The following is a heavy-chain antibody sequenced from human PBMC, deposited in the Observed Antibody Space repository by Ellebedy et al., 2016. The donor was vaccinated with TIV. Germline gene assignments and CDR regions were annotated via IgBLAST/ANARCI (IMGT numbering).Heavy chain of an antibody. CDR3: ARGYNSALDI. Sequence: PGGSLRLSFAVSGFTFSSYWMSWVRQAPGKGLEWVANIKQDGNEKYYVDSVKGRFTMSRDNAKNSLYLQMSSLRAEDTAVYYCARGYNSALDIWGQGTMVSVSS. J-gene: IGHJ3*02. CDR1: GFTFSSYW. CDR2: IKQDGNEK. V-gene: IGHV3-7*03. D-gene: IGHD5-18*01.